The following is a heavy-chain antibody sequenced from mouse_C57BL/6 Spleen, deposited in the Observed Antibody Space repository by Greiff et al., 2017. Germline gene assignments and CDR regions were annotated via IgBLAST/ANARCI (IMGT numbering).Heavy chain of an antibody. CDR1: GYTFTSYW. CDR3: ARSPITTVVEFFDY. CDR2: INPSNGGT. D-gene: IGHD1-1*01. Sequence: VQLQQPGTELVKPGASVKLSCKASGYTFTSYWMHWVKQRPGQGLEWIGNINPSNGGTNYNEKFKSKATLTEDKSSSTAYMQLSSLTSEDSAVYYCARSPITTVVEFFDYWGQGTTLTVSS. J-gene: IGHJ2*01. V-gene: IGHV1-53*01.